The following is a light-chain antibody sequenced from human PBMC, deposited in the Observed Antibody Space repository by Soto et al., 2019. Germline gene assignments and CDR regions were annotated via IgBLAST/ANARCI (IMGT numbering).Light chain of an antibody. CDR1: QSVTSNY. V-gene: IGKV3-20*01. Sequence: EIVLTQSPGTLSLSPGERATLSCRASQSVTSNYLAWYQQKAGRTPRLLVYVASSRATGIPDRFSGSGSGTDFTLTISRLEPEDFAVYYCQQYGTSPFTFGPGTKVEI. J-gene: IGKJ3*01. CDR2: VAS. CDR3: QQYGTSPFT.